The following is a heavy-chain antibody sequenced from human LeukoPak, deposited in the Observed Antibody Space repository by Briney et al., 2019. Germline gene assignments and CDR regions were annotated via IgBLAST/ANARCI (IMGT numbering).Heavy chain of an antibody. CDR2: IYPGDSDT. J-gene: IGHJ4*02. D-gene: IGHD3/OR15-3a*01. CDR3: ARHPIGTGYSFDY. CDR1: GYSFPSFW. V-gene: IGHV5-51*01. Sequence: GESLKISCKGSGYSFPSFWIGWVRQMPGKGLELMGIIYPGDSDTRYSPSFQGQVTISANKSISTAYLQWSSLKASDTAMYYCARHPIGTGYSFDYWGQGTLVTVSS.